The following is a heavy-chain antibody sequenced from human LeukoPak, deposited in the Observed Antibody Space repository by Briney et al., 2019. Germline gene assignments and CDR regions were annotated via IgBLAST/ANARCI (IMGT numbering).Heavy chain of an antibody. Sequence: LSCAASGFTFSHAWMSWIRQPPGKGLEWIGEINHSGSTNYNPSLKSRVTISVDTSKNQFSLKLSSVTAADTAVYYCARRSRFPPRQGAFDIWGQGTMVTVSS. J-gene: IGHJ3*02. CDR2: INHSGST. CDR3: ARRSRFPPRQGAFDI. CDR1: GFTFSHAW. V-gene: IGHV4-34*01. D-gene: IGHD3-3*01.